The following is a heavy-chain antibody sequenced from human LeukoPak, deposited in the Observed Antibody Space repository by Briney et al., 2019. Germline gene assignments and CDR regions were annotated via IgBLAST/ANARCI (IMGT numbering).Heavy chain of an antibody. V-gene: IGHV3-48*04. D-gene: IGHD3-22*01. CDR1: GFTFSSYS. Sequence: PGGSLRLSCAASGFTFSSYSMNWVRQAPGKGLEWVSYISSSSSTIYYADSVKGRFTISRGNAKNSLYLQMNSLRAEDTGVYYCARLRRNSDKSGFYYYYDYWGQGTLVTVSS. J-gene: IGHJ4*02. CDR2: ISSSSSTI. CDR3: ARLRRNSDKSGFYYYYDY.